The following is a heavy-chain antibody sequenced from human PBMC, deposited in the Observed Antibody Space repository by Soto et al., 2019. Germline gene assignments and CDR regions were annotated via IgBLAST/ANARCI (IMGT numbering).Heavy chain of an antibody. J-gene: IGHJ4*02. Sequence: PGGSLRLSCAASGFTVSSNYMSWVRQAPGKGLEWVSVIYSGDTTNYGDSVKGRFTISRDNSKNTLYLQMNNLRAEDTAVYYCARARGYYESRGYPGYFFDFWGQGILVTVSS. V-gene: IGHV3-53*01. D-gene: IGHD3-22*01. CDR3: ARARGYYESRGYPGYFFDF. CDR2: IYSGDTT. CDR1: GFTVSSNY.